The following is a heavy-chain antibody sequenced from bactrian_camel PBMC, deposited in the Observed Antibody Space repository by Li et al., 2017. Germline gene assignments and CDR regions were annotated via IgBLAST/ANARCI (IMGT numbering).Heavy chain of an antibody. D-gene: IGHD1*01. J-gene: IGHJ6*01. CDR2: ISKYGRT. CDR1: GYTASTVC. V-gene: IGHV3S53*01. Sequence: HVQLVESGGGSVQAGGSLTLSCAASVSGYTASTVCMGWFRQAPGKEREAVAVISKYGRTTYVDSVKGRFTISKDNRKNILYLQMNSLTPGDTAMYYCTARYEFGLGACRGVGGLGFWGQGTQVTVS. CDR3: TARYEFGLGACRGVGGLGF.